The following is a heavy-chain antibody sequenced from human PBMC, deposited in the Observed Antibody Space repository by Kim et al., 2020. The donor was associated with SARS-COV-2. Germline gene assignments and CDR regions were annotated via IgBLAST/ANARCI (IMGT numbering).Heavy chain of an antibody. V-gene: IGHV4-39*02. J-gene: IGHJ5*02. Sequence: PSLKSRVTISVDTSKTQCSLKLSSVTAADTAVYYCARDSSSWFITSFDPWGQGTLVTVSS. CDR3: ARDSSSWFITSFDP. D-gene: IGHD6-13*01.